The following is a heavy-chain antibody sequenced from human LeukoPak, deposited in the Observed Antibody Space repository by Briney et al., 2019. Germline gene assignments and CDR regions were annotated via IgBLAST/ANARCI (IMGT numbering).Heavy chain of an antibody. Sequence: GGSLRLSCRTSGFTFSDYSMIWVRQAPGKGLEWVGFIRSIAYGGTTEHAASVKDRFTISRDDSKSVAYLDMYSLKTEDTGVYYCTRDASYYDFWSGYSNWAQGTLVTVSS. CDR2: IRSIAYGGTT. CDR1: GFTFSDYS. V-gene: IGHV3-49*04. J-gene: IGHJ4*02. CDR3: TRDASYYDFWSGYSN. D-gene: IGHD3-3*01.